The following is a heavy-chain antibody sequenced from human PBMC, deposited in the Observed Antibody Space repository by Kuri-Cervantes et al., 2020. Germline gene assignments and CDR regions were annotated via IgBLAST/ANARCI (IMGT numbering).Heavy chain of an antibody. J-gene: IGHJ4*02. Sequence: GESLKISCAASGFTFSSYGMHWVRQAPGKGLEWVAVIWYDGSNKYYADSVKGRFTISRDNSKNTLYLQMNSLRAEDTAVYYCAKDGGPFSPWELQYFDYWGQGTLVTISS. CDR1: GFTFSSYG. CDR3: AKDGGPFSPWELQYFDY. V-gene: IGHV3-30*02. CDR2: IWYDGSNK. D-gene: IGHD1-26*01.